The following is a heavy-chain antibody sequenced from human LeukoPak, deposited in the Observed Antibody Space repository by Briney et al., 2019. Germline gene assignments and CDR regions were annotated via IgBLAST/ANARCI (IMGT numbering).Heavy chain of an antibody. D-gene: IGHD3-10*01. Sequence: PSETLSLTCAVYGGSFSGYYWSWIRQPPGKGLEWIGEINHSGSTNYNPSFKSRVTISVDTSKNQFSLKLSSVTAADTAVYYCARRAVKLWFGENFDYWGQGTLVTVSS. V-gene: IGHV4-34*01. J-gene: IGHJ4*02. CDR3: ARRAVKLWFGENFDY. CDR2: INHSGST. CDR1: GGSFSGYY.